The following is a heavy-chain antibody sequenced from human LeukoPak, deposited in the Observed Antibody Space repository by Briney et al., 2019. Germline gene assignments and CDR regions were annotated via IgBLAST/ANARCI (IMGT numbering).Heavy chain of an antibody. D-gene: IGHD5-12*01. V-gene: IGHV3-33*01. Sequence: GGSLRLSCAASGFTFSSYGMHWVRQAPGKGLEWVAVIWYDGSNKYYADSVKGRFTISRDNSKNTLYLQMNSLRAEDTAVYYCAREASGDIVATPYYFDYWGQGTLVTVSS. CDR3: AREASGDIVATPYYFDY. CDR1: GFTFSSYG. J-gene: IGHJ4*02. CDR2: IWYDGSNK.